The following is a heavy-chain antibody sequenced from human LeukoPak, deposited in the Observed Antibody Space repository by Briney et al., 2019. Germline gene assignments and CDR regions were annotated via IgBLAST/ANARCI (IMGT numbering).Heavy chain of an antibody. D-gene: IGHD3-22*01. CDR2: IYSGGST. J-gene: IGHJ4*02. CDR1: GFTVSSNY. CDR3: ATHLMGQWFYFDS. Sequence: GGSRRLSCAASGFTVSSNYMSWARQAPGKGLEWVSLIYSGGSTYYADSVKGRFTISTDTSKNTLYLQMNSLRAEDTAVYYCATHLMGQWFYFDSWGQGTLVTVSS. V-gene: IGHV3-53*01.